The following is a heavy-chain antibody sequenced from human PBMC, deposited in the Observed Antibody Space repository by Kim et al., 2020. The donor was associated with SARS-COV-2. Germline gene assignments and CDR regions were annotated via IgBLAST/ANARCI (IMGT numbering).Heavy chain of an antibody. V-gene: IGHV1-8*01. CDR2: T. Sequence: TGYAQKFQGRVTMTRNTSISTAYMELSSLRSEDTAVYYGARGRGRDDLDYWGQGTLVTVSS. CDR3: ARGRGRDDLDY. D-gene: IGHD3-3*01. J-gene: IGHJ4*02.